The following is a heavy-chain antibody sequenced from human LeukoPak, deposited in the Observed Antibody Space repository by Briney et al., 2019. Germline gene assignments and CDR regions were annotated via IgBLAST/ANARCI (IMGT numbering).Heavy chain of an antibody. CDR1: GCTFTGYY. V-gene: IGHV1-2*02. Sequence: GASVKVSCKASGCTFTGYYMYWVRQAPGQGLEWMGWINPHSGGTNYAQKFEGRVTMTRDTSISPHYLELSRLRSDDMDVYYCARDLLYWGLVIRNLFCPWGQGTLVTVSS. CDR3: ARDLLYWGLVIRNLFCP. CDR2: INPHSGGT. J-gene: IGHJ5*02. D-gene: IGHD3-3*01.